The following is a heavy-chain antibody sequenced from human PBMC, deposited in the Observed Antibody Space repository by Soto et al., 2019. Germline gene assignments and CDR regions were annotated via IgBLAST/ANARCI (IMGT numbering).Heavy chain of an antibody. CDR1: GGTFSSYA. D-gene: IGHD3-22*01. V-gene: IGHV1-69*01. CDR3: AREREDYYDSSGPFDP. J-gene: IGHJ5*02. Sequence: QVQLVQSGAEVKKPGSSVKVSCKASGGTFSSYAISWVRQAPGQGLEWMGGIIPIFGTANYAQKFQGRVTITADESTSTAYMELSSLRSEDTAVHYCAREREDYYDSSGPFDPWGQGTLVTVSS. CDR2: IIPIFGTA.